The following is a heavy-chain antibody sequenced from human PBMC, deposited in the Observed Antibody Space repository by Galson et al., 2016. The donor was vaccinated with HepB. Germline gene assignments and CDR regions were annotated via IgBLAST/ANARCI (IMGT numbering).Heavy chain of an antibody. CDR2: ISSSSTYI. Sequence: SLRLSCAASGFTFSSFSMNWVRQAPGKGLEWVSSISSSSTYIYYADSVKGRFTISRDSAKNSLYLQMNSLRAEDTAVYYCARAMESGSNSVGYWGQGTLVTVSS. V-gene: IGHV3-21*01. D-gene: IGHD4-23*01. J-gene: IGHJ4*02. CDR3: ARAMESGSNSVGY. CDR1: GFTFSSFS.